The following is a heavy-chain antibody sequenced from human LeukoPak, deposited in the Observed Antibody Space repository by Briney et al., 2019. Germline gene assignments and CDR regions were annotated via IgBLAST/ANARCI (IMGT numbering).Heavy chain of an antibody. Sequence: PGGSLRLSCAASGFTFSSYGMHWVRQAPGKGLEWVAVIWYDGSNKYYADSVKGRFTISRDNSKNTLYLQMNNLRAEDTAVYYCVRGMGVSMLYYFDYWGQGTLVTVSS. V-gene: IGHV3-33*01. D-gene: IGHD3-10*01. CDR1: GFTFSSYG. CDR2: IWYDGSNK. CDR3: VRGMGVSMLYYFDY. J-gene: IGHJ4*02.